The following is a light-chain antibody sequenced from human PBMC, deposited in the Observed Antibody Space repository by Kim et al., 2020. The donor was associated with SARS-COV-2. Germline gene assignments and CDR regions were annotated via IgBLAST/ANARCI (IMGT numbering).Light chain of an antibody. CDR3: QQYGSSPRA. Sequence: EIVLTQSPGTLSLSPGEGATLSCRASQTVSSSYLAWYQQKPGQAPRLLIYGASSRATGIPDRFSGSGSGTDFTLTISRLEPEDFAVYYCQQYGSSPRAFGQGTKLDIK. V-gene: IGKV3-20*01. CDR1: QTVSSSY. J-gene: IGKJ1*01. CDR2: GAS.